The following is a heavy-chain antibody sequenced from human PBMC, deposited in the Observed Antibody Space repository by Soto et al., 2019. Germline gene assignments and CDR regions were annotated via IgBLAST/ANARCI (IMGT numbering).Heavy chain of an antibody. Sequence: QLQLQESGPGLVKPSETLSLNCSVSGGSIRSSPYYWGWIRQPPGKGLEYIGSIFHSGSTYYNPSIQNRVTISVDTSKNKFSLQLNSVTTADTAVYYCSRLNDYVEYFQHWGQGALVTVSS. D-gene: IGHD4-17*01. CDR3: SRLNDYVEYFQH. J-gene: IGHJ1*01. CDR2: IFHSGST. CDR1: GGSIRSSPYY. V-gene: IGHV4-39*01.